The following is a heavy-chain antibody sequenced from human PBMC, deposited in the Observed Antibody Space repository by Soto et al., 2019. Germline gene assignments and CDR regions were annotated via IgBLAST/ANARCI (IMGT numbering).Heavy chain of an antibody. CDR3: VSSSSRFSGNYYGMDV. J-gene: IGHJ6*02. D-gene: IGHD6-6*01. V-gene: IGHV5-51*01. CDR2: IYPGDSDT. Sequence: GGALKNSCQGSGYSFTSYWGGGVRQLPGKGLEWMGIIYPGDSDTRYSPSFQGQVTISADKSISTAYLQWSSLKASDTAMYYCVSSSSRFSGNYYGMDVWGQGTTVTVSS. CDR1: GYSFTSYW.